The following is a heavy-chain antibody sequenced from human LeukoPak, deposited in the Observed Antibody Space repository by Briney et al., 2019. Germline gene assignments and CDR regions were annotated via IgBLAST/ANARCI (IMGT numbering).Heavy chain of an antibody. CDR3: ARNNNFVGTTNNDAFDI. D-gene: IGHD1-26*01. V-gene: IGHV4-59*01. Sequence: SETLSLTCTVSGGSINNYYWSWIRQPPGKGLEWLSYIFYSGATKYNPSLKSRVTTSFDTSRKQFSLRLRSVTAADTAVYYCARNNNFVGTTNNDAFDIWGQGTMVTVS. J-gene: IGHJ3*02. CDR1: GGSINNYY. CDR2: IFYSGAT.